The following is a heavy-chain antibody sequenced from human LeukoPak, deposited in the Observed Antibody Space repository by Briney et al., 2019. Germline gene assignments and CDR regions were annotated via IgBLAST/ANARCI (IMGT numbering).Heavy chain of an antibody. J-gene: IGHJ4*02. D-gene: IGHD3-3*01. CDR2: ISGSGGST. Sequence: GGSLRLSCAASGFTFSSYAMSWVRQAPGKGLEWVSAISGSGGSTYYADSVKGRFTISRDNSKNTLYLQMNSLRAEDTAVYYCASSEYDFWSGYYGSGFDYWGQGTLVTVSS. CDR3: ASSEYDFWSGYYGSGFDY. V-gene: IGHV3-23*01. CDR1: GFTFSSYA.